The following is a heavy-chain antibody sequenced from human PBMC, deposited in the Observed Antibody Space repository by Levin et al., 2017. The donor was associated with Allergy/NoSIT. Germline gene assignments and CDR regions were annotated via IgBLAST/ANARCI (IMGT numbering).Heavy chain of an antibody. CDR2: IHYSGST. D-gene: IGHD4-17*01. J-gene: IGHJ6*02. V-gene: IGHV4-39*01. Sequence: SQTLSLTCSVSGDSVTRTSSYWGWICQPPGKGLEWIGSIHYSGSTYYNPSLKSRVTVSVDTSKNQFSLRLTSVTAADTAVYYCARLNYTDSLNFHGMDVWGQGTTVTVSS. CDR1: GDSVTRTSSY. CDR3: ARLNYTDSLNFHGMDV.